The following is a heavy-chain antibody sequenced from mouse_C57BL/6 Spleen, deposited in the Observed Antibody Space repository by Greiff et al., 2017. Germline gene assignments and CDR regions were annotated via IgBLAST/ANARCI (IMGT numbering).Heavy chain of an antibody. CDR2: IHPNSGST. J-gene: IGHJ4*01. CDR3: ARPDGYYAMDY. D-gene: IGHD2-3*01. V-gene: IGHV1-64*01. CDR1: GYTFTSYW. Sequence: QVQLKQPGAELVKPGASVKLSCKASGYTFTSYWMHWVKQRPGQGLEWIGMIHPNSGSTNYNEKFKSKATLTVDKSSSTAYMQLSSLTSEDSAVYYCARPDGYYAMDYWGQGTSVTVSS.